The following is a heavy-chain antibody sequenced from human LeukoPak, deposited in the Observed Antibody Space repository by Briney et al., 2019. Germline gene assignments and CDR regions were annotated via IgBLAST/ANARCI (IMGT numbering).Heavy chain of an antibody. CDR1: GFTFSSYG. Sequence: GGSLRLSCAASGFTFSSYGMHWVRQAPGKGLEWVAFIRYDGSNKYYADSVKGRFTISRDNSKNTLYLQMNSLRAEDTAVYYCAKDGGGSYFHIDYWGQGTLVTVSS. CDR3: AKDGGGSYFHIDY. J-gene: IGHJ4*02. V-gene: IGHV3-30*02. D-gene: IGHD1-26*01. CDR2: IRYDGSNK.